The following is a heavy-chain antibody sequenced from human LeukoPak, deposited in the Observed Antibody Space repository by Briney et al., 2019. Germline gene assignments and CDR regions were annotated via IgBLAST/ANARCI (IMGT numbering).Heavy chain of an antibody. CDR2: IHYSGST. CDR1: GGSVSSTNW. CDR3: GRFYFDSSGVIGDY. V-gene: IGHV4-4*02. Sequence: SETLSLTCAVSGGSVSSTNWWNWVRQPPGKGLEWIGEIHYSGSTKYNPSLMSRITISVDKSKNQISLKLTSVTAADTAVYYCGRFYFDSSGVIGDYWGQGTLITVSS. D-gene: IGHD3-22*01. J-gene: IGHJ4*02.